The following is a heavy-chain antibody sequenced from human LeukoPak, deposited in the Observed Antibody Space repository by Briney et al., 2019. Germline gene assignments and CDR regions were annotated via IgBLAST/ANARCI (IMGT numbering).Heavy chain of an antibody. D-gene: IGHD3-22*01. J-gene: IGHJ6*02. CDR3: ARDLPYYYDSSGYIPYYGMDV. V-gene: IGHV3-33*01. Sequence: GGSLRLSCAESGFTFSSYGMHWVRQAPGKGLEWVAVIWYDGSNKYYADSVKGRFTISRDNSKNTLYLQMNSLRAEDTAVYYCARDLPYYYDSSGYIPYYGMDVWGQGTTVTVSS. CDR2: IWYDGSNK. CDR1: GFTFSSYG.